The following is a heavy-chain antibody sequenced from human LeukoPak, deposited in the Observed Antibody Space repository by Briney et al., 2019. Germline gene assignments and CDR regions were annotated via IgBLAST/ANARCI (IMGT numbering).Heavy chain of an antibody. V-gene: IGHV1-18*01. Sequence: ASVKVSCKASGYTFTCYGISWVRQAPGQGLEWTGLIRAYNGNTNYAQKLQGRVTMTTDTSTSTAYMELRSLRSDDTAVYYCARESPVIAAAGTIWFDPWGQGTLVTVSS. CDR2: IRAYNGNT. D-gene: IGHD6-13*01. J-gene: IGHJ5*02. CDR3: ARESPVIAAAGTIWFDP. CDR1: GYTFTCYG.